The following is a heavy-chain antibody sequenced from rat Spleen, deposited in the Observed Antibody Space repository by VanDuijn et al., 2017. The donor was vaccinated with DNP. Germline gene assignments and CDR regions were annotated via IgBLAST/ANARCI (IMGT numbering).Heavy chain of an antibody. J-gene: IGHJ1*01. D-gene: IGHD1-10*01. CDR1: GFTFNNYW. Sequence: EVQLVESGGDLVQPGRSLKLSCVASGFTFNNYWMTWIRQVPGKGLEWVASITSSGGSTYYPDSVKGRFTISRDNAKNTLYLQMNSLRSEDTATYYCARPYNNYWYFDFWGPGTMVTVSS. CDR2: ITSSGGST. CDR3: ARPYNNYWYFDF. V-gene: IGHV5-31*01.